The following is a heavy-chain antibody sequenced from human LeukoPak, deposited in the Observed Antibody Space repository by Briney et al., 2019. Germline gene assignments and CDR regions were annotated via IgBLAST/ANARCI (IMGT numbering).Heavy chain of an antibody. CDR3: ARGTDGRRYFDL. J-gene: IGHJ2*01. V-gene: IGHV4-4*02. CDR2: IYHSGST. D-gene: IGHD5-24*01. Sequence: PSGTLSLTCAVSGGSISSSNWWSWVRQPPGKGLEWIGQIYHSGSTNYNPSLKSRVTISVDKSKNQFSLRLTSVTAADTAVYYCARGTDGRRYFDLWGRGTLLTVSS. CDR1: GGSISSSNW.